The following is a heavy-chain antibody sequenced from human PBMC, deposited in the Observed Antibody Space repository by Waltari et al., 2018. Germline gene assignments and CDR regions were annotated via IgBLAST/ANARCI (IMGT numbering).Heavy chain of an antibody. CDR3: ASDCCGSGYRIHY. Sequence: DVHLVESGGGLVQPRGSLRLSCTVSGFTFGSPWMHWVRQVPGKGLVWISRIDDEGSSASYADSVKGRFTVSRDNAKNTLDLEMNNLKAEDTAVYYCASDCCGSGYRIHYWGQGTLVNVSS. CDR1: GFTFGSPW. J-gene: IGHJ4*02. D-gene: IGHD3-3*01. CDR2: IDDEGSSA. V-gene: IGHV3-74*01.